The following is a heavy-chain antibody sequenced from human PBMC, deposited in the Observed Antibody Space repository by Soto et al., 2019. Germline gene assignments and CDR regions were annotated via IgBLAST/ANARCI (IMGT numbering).Heavy chain of an antibody. V-gene: IGHV1-69*01. CDR1: GGTLSDFV. D-gene: IGHD2-15*01. J-gene: IGHJ6*02. CDR3: ASLLQGDYYYFYGLDV. Sequence: QVQLVQSGAEVKRPGSSVKVSCKASGGTLSDFVINWVRQAPGQGLEWMGGIIPIFGTADYAQTFKGRVTITADESTSTAYMELSSLRSEDTAIYYCASLLQGDYYYFYGLDVWGQGTTVTVSS. CDR2: IIPIFGTA.